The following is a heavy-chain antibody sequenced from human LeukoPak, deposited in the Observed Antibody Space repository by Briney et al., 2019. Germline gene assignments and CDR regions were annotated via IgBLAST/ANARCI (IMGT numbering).Heavy chain of an antibody. CDR1: GGSFSGYY. D-gene: IGHD6-13*01. J-gene: IGHJ6*02. CDR2: INHSGST. V-gene: IGHV4-34*01. Sequence: SETLSLTCAVYGGSFSGYYWSWIRQPPGKGLEWIGEINHSGSTNYNPSLKSRVTISVDTSKNQFSLKLSSVTAADTAVYYCARAPRLTGIRIAAAGHPPTQGMDVWGQGTTVTVSS. CDR3: ARAPRLTGIRIAAAGHPPTQGMDV.